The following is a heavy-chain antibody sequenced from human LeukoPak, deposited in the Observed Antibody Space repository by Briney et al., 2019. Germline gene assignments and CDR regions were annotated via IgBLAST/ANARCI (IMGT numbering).Heavy chain of an antibody. CDR2: IYYSGST. J-gene: IGHJ4*02. D-gene: IGHD3-10*01. V-gene: IGHV4-30-4*01. Sequence: SETLSLTCTVSGGSISSGDYYWSWIRQPPGKGLEWIGYIYYSGSTYYNPSLKSRVTISVDTSKNQFSLKLSSVTAADTAVYYCARAPEDTWFGELFTFDYWGQGTLVTVSS. CDR3: ARAPEDTWFGELFTFDY. CDR1: GGSISSGDYY.